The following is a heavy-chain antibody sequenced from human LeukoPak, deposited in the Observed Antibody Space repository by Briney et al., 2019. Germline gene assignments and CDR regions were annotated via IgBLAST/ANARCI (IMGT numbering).Heavy chain of an antibody. J-gene: IGHJ6*02. Sequence: GGSLRLSCAASGFTFSSYWMGWVRQAPGKGLEWVANIKQDGSGQYYVDSVKGRFTISRDNAKNSLYLQMNSLRAEDTAVNYCVKWVTTPYYGMDVWGQGTTVTVSS. D-gene: IGHD4-17*01. CDR2: IKQDGSGQ. V-gene: IGHV3-7*05. CDR1: GFTFSSYW. CDR3: VKWVTTPYYGMDV.